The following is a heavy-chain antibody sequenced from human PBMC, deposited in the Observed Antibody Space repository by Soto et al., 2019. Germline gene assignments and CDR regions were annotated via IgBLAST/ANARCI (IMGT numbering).Heavy chain of an antibody. J-gene: IGHJ4*02. Sequence: QVQLVESGGGVVQPGRSLRLSCAASGFTFSSYGMHWVRQAPGKGLEWVAVIWYDGSNKYYADSVKGRFTISRDNSKNTLYLQMNSLRAEDKAVYYCARDPGTWFGDLEYYFDYWGQGTLVTVSS. CDR1: GFTFSSYG. CDR3: ARDPGTWFGDLEYYFDY. CDR2: IWYDGSNK. V-gene: IGHV3-33*01. D-gene: IGHD3-10*01.